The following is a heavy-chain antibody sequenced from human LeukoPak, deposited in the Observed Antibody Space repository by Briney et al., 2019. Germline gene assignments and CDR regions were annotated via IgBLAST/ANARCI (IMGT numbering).Heavy chain of an antibody. D-gene: IGHD2-2*01. CDR3: AKDPDIVVVPAAQMLDY. CDR1: GFTFSSYA. CDR2: ISGSGGST. V-gene: IGHV3-23*01. J-gene: IGHJ4*02. Sequence: GGSLRLSCAASGFTFSSYAMSWVRQAPGKGLEWVSAISGSGGSTYYADSVKGRFTISRDNSKNTLYLQMNSLRAEDTAVYYCAKDPDIVVVPAAQMLDYWGQGTLVTVSS.